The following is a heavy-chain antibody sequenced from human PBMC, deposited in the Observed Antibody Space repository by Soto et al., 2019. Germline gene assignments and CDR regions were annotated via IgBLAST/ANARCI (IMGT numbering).Heavy chain of an antibody. Sequence: GASVKVSCKASGYTFTSYGISWVRQAPGQGLEWMGWISAYNGNTNYAQKLQGRVTMTTDTSTSTAYMELRSLRSDDTAVYYCARDPVTIFGVVGYFDLWGRGTLVTVSS. CDR3: ARDPVTIFGVVGYFDL. CDR2: ISAYNGNT. J-gene: IGHJ2*01. V-gene: IGHV1-18*04. D-gene: IGHD3-3*01. CDR1: GYTFTSYG.